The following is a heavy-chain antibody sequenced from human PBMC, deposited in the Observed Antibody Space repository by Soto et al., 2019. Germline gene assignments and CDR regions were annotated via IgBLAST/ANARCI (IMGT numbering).Heavy chain of an antibody. CDR1: GFTFSSYA. V-gene: IGHV3-23*01. Sequence: GGSLRLSCAASGFTFSSYAMSWVRQAPGKGLEWVSAISGSGGSTYYADSVKGRFTISRDNSKNTLYLQMNSLRAEDTAVYYCAKLRYYDSRGHIDYWGQGTLVTVSS. D-gene: IGHD3-22*01. CDR2: ISGSGGST. CDR3: AKLRYYDSRGHIDY. J-gene: IGHJ4*02.